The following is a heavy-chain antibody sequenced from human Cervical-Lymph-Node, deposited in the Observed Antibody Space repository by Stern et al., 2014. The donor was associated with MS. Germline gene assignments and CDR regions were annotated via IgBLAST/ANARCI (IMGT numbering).Heavy chain of an antibody. Sequence: QLVQSGAEVKKPGASVMVSCRTSGYTFIDYYIHWVRQAPGQGLEWMGIINLSDGATTYAEKFQGRVTMTRDTSTNTAYMQLGSLTSEDTAVFFCAREGADNDAFDVWGQGTMVTVSS. D-gene: IGHD1-26*01. J-gene: IGHJ3*01. CDR3: AREGADNDAFDV. V-gene: IGHV1-46*03. CDR2: INLSDGAT. CDR1: GYTFIDYY.